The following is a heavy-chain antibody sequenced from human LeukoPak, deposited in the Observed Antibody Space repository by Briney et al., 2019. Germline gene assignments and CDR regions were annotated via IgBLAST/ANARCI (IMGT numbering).Heavy chain of an antibody. Sequence: PSETLSLTCAVYGGSFSGYYWSWLRQPPGKGLEWIGEVNHSGSTNYNPSLKSRVTISVDTSKNQFSLELSSVTAADTAVYYCAHSFYDRSDYWGQGTLVTVSS. CDR1: GGSFSGYY. J-gene: IGHJ4*02. CDR3: AHSFYDRSDY. D-gene: IGHD3-22*01. CDR2: VNHSGST. V-gene: IGHV4-34*01.